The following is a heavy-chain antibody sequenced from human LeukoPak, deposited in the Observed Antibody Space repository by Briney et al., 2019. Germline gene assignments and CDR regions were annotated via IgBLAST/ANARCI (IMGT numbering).Heavy chain of an antibody. J-gene: IGHJ4*02. CDR3: AKDMVGRVVAARFDY. CDR2: ISWNSGSI. Sequence: GGSLRLSCAASGFTFDDYAMHWVRHAPGKGLEWVSGISWNSGSIGYADSVKGRFTISRDNAKNSLYLQMNSLRAEDTALYYCAKDMVGRVVAARFDYWGQGTLVTVSS. V-gene: IGHV3-9*01. D-gene: IGHD2-15*01. CDR1: GFTFDDYA.